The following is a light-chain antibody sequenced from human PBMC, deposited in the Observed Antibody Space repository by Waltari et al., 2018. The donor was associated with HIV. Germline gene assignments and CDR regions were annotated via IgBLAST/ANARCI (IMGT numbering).Light chain of an antibody. CDR3: YSAADNNLGV. CDR1: VLAKKY. J-gene: IGLJ3*02. CDR2: KDS. Sequence: SYELTQPPSVSVSPGQTARITCSGDVLAKKYARWFQQKPGQAPVLVIYKDSERPSGIPERFSGSSVGTTVTLTISGAQVEEEADYYCYSAADNNLGVFGGGTKLTVL. V-gene: IGLV3-27*01.